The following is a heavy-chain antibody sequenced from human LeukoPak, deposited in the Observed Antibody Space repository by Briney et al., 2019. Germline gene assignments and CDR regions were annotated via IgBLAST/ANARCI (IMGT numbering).Heavy chain of an antibody. CDR1: GGTFSSYA. D-gene: IGHD6-13*01. CDR2: IIPIFGTA. Sequence: GASVKVSCKASGGTFSSYAISWVRQAPGQGLEWMGGIIPIFGTANYAQKFQGRVTITADKSTSTAYMGLSSLRSEDTAVYYCARGSTAAGTGWFDPWGQGTLVTVSS. J-gene: IGHJ5*02. V-gene: IGHV1-69*06. CDR3: ARGSTAAGTGWFDP.